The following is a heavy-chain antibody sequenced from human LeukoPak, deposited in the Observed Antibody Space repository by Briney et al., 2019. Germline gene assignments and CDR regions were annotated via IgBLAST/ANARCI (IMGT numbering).Heavy chain of an antibody. Sequence: SETLSLTCAVSGGSISSGGYSWSWIRQPPGKGQEWIGYIYYSGSTYYNPSLKSRVTISVDTSKNQFSLKLSSVTAADTAVYYCARDSYGVDAFDIWGQGTMVTVSS. D-gene: IGHD5-18*01. V-gene: IGHV4-30-4*07. CDR1: GGSISSGGYS. CDR2: IYYSGST. J-gene: IGHJ3*02. CDR3: ARDSYGVDAFDI.